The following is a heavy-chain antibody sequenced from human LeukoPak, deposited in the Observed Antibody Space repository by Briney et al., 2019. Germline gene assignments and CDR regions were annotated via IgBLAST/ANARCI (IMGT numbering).Heavy chain of an antibody. J-gene: IGHJ4*02. V-gene: IGHV3-23*01. D-gene: IGHD3-22*01. CDR3: AAPGDYYDSSGLYFDY. CDR2: ISGSGGST. CDR1: GFTFSSYS. Sequence: GGSLRLSCAASGFTFSSYSLSWVRQAPGKGLEWVSEISGSGGSTYYADSVKGRFTISRDNSKNTLYLQMNSLRAEDTAVYYCAAPGDYYDSSGLYFDYWGQGTLVTVSS.